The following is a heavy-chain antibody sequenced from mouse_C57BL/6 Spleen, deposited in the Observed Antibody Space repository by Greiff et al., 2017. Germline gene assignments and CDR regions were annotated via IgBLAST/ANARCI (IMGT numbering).Heavy chain of an antibody. J-gene: IGHJ3*01. CDR2: IGPGSGST. D-gene: IGHD1-1*01. V-gene: IGHV1-77*01. Sequence: QVQLQQSGAELVKPGASVKISCKASGYTFTDYYINWVKQRPGQGLEWIGKIGPGSGSTYYNEKFKGKATLTADKSSSTAYMLLISRTSEDSEVYFCANYYGSSWFAYWGQGTLVTVSA. CDR1: GYTFTDYY. CDR3: ANYYGSSWFAY.